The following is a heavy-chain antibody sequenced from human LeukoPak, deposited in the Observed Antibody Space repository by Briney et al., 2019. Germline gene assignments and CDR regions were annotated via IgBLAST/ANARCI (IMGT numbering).Heavy chain of an antibody. CDR1: GRTFSSYA. CDR3: ARLHSDYGDYWAGSGYYYYGMDV. V-gene: IGHV1-69*04. Sequence: SVKVSCKASGRTFSSYAISWVRQAPGHRLEWMRRIIPIFGIANYAQKFQGRVTITADKSTSTAYMELSSLRSEDTAVYYCARLHSDYGDYWAGSGYYYYGMDVWGQGTTVTVSS. CDR2: IIPIFGIA. J-gene: IGHJ6*02. D-gene: IGHD4-17*01.